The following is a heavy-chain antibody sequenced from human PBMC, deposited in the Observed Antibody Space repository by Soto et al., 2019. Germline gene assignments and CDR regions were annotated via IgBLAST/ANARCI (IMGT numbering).Heavy chain of an antibody. D-gene: IGHD3-10*01. CDR3: ARDGGFGELKY. CDR2: IIPVFGTT. V-gene: IGHV1-69*18. CDR1: GDTFSGYP. Sequence: QVQLVQSGAELKKPGSSVKVSCKASGDTFSGYPINWVRQAPGEGLEWMGRIIPVFGTTNDAQRFEGRVTFTADESTNTAYMELRCLVSEDSAVYYCARDGGFGELKYWGPGTLVTVSS. J-gene: IGHJ4*02.